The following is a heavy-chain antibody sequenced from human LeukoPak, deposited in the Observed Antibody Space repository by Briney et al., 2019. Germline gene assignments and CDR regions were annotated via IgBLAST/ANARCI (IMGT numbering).Heavy chain of an antibody. CDR1: GDSVSSNSAA. J-gene: IGHJ6*02. CDR2: TYYRSKWYN. CDR3: AKGPGRFLEWLSEYYYYYYGMDV. V-gene: IGHV6-1*01. Sequence: SQTLSLTCAISGDSVSSNSAAWNWIRQSPSRGLEWLGRTYYRSKWYNDYAVSVKSRITINPDTSKNQFSLQLNSVTPEDTAVYYCAKGPGRFLEWLSEYYYYYYGMDVWGQGTTVTVSS. D-gene: IGHD3-3*01.